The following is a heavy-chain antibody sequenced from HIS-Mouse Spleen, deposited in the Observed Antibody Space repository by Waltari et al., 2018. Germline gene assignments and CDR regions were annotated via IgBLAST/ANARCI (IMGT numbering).Heavy chain of an antibody. V-gene: IGHV3-7*01. CDR2: IKQDGSEK. J-gene: IGHJ2*01. D-gene: IGHD3-22*01. CDR1: GFTFSSYW. Sequence: EVQLVESGGGLVQPGGSLRLSCAASGFTFSSYWRSWVRQAPGKGLEWVANIKQDGSEKYYVDSVKGRFTISRDNAKNSLYLQMNSLRAEDTAVYYCARGNYYDSSGYYRDWYFDLWGRGTLVTVSS. CDR3: ARGNYYDSSGYYRDWYFDL.